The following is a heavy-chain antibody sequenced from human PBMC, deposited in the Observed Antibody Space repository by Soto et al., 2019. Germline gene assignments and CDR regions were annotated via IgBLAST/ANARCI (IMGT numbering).Heavy chain of an antibody. CDR1: GYSVSSNSAA. CDR2: TYYRSRWYN. V-gene: IGHV6-1*01. Sequence: SQTLSLTCAISGYSVSSNSAAWNWIRQSPSRGLEWLGRTYYRSRWYNDYAVSVKSRITINPDTSKNQFSLQLNSVTPEYTAVYYCARGPGTGYYFDPWGQGTLVTVSS. J-gene: IGHJ5*02. CDR3: ARGPGTGYYFDP. D-gene: IGHD3-10*01.